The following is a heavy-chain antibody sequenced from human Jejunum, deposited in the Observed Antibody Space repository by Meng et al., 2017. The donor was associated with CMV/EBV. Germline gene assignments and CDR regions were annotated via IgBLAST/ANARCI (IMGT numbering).Heavy chain of an antibody. CDR3: ARDLRTYYYDTSGYYY. D-gene: IGHD3-22*01. CDR2: VIPLNGIT. CDR1: FSSYS. Sequence: FSSYSISWVRQAPGHGLEWMGRVIPLNGITNYAQKFQGRVTITADKSTGTAYMELSSLRSDDTAVYYCARDLRTYYYDTSGYYYWGQGTRVTVSS. J-gene: IGHJ4*02. V-gene: IGHV1-69*04.